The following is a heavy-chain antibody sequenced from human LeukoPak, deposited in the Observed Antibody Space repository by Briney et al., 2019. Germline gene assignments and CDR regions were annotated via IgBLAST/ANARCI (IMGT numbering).Heavy chain of an antibody. J-gene: IGHJ5*02. CDR1: GFTFSSYG. CDR3: AKGSSWDLRGNWFDP. Sequence: PGGSLRLSCAASGFTFSSYGMHWVRQAPGKGLEWVAVISYDGSNKYYADSVKGRFTISRDNSKNTLYLQMNSLRAEDTAVYYCAKGSSWDLRGNWFDPWGQGTLVTVSS. CDR2: ISYDGSNK. D-gene: IGHD6-13*01. V-gene: IGHV3-30*18.